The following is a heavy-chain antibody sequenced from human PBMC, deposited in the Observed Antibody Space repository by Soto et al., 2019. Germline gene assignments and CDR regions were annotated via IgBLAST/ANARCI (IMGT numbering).Heavy chain of an antibody. CDR2: IYYSGST. V-gene: IGHV4-30-4*01. Sequence: ASETLSLTCTVSGGSISSGDYYWSWIRQPPGKGLEWIGYIYYSGSTYYNPSLKSRVTISVDTSKNQFSLKLSSVTAADTAVYYCARGYCSGGSCYGFDYWGQGTLVTVS. D-gene: IGHD2-15*01. CDR3: ARGYCSGGSCYGFDY. J-gene: IGHJ4*02. CDR1: GGSISSGDYY.